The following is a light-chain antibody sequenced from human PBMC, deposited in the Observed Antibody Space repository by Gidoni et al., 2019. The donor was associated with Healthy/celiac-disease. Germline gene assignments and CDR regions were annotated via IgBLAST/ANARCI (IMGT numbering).Light chain of an antibody. J-gene: IGLJ2*01. V-gene: IGLV2-8*01. CDR1: SSDVGGYNY. Sequence: QYALTQPPSASGSPGQSVTISCTGTSSDVGGYNYVSWYQQHPGKAPKLMIYEVSKRPSGVPDRFSGSKSGNSASLTVSGLQAEDEADYYCSSYAVSNVVFGGGTKLTVL. CDR2: EVS. CDR3: SSYAVSNVV.